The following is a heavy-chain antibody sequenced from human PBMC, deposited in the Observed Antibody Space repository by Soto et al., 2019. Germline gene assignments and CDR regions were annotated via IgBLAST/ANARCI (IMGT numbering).Heavy chain of an antibody. CDR1: GGSISSYY. V-gene: IGHV4-59*01. J-gene: IGHJ4*02. D-gene: IGHD5-18*01. Sequence: SETLSLTCTVSGGSISSYYWSWIRQSPGKGLEWIGYIFYSGSTNYNPSLKSRVTISVDTSKNQFSLKLSSVTAADTAVYYCASGRGYSYGSFDYWGQGTLVPVSS. CDR3: ASGRGYSYGSFDY. CDR2: IFYSGST.